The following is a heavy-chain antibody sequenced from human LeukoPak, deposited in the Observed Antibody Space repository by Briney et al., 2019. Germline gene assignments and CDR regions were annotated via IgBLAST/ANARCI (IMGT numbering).Heavy chain of an antibody. CDR3: ARYSSSSSFFDY. CDR2: INHSGST. D-gene: IGHD6-6*01. J-gene: IGHJ4*02. CDR1: GGSFSGYY. Sequence: SETLSLTCAVYGGSFSGYYWSWIRQPPGKGLEWIGEINHSGSTNYSPSLKSRVTISVDTSKNQFSLKLSSVTAADTAVYYCARYSSSSSFFDYWGQGTLVTVSS. V-gene: IGHV4-34*01.